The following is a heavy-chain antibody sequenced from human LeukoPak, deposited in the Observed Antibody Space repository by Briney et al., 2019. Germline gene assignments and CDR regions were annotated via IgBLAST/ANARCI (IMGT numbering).Heavy chain of an antibody. CDR3: ARPSSSGWYAPFF. Sequence: GGSLRLSCAASGFTFSTYAMHWVRQAPGKGLEYVAAVSSKGDYTHYANSVKGRFTISRDNSKNTLYLEMGSLRAEDMAVYYCARPSSSGWYAPFFWGQGTLVTVSS. D-gene: IGHD6-19*01. CDR1: GFTFSTYA. V-gene: IGHV3-64*01. J-gene: IGHJ4*02. CDR2: VSSKGDYT.